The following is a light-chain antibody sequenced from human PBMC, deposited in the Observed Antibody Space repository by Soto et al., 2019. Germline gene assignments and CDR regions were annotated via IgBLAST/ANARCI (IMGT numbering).Light chain of an antibody. V-gene: IGLV4-69*01. CDR2: LNSDGSH. Sequence: QLVLTQSPSASAPLGASVKLTCTLSSGHSSYAIAWHQQQPEKGPRYLVRLNSDGSHSKGDGIPDRFSGSSSGAERYLTISSLRSEDEADYYCQTWDTGIVVFGGGTKLTVL. J-gene: IGLJ2*01. CDR3: QTWDTGIVV. CDR1: SGHSSYA.